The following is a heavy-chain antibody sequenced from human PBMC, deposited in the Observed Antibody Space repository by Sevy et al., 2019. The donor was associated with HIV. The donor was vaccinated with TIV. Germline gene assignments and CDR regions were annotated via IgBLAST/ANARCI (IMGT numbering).Heavy chain of an antibody. D-gene: IGHD2-15*01. J-gene: IGHJ4*02. Sequence: GGSLRLSCAASGFTFSTYGMHWVRQAPGKGLEWVAVLSYDGREKYYGNSVKGRFTIPRDNSKNTLYLQMNSLRDEDTAVYYCAKVGPHCSGGTCYHPLFDYCGQGTLVTVSS. CDR2: LSYDGREK. V-gene: IGHV3-30*18. CDR3: AKVGPHCSGGTCYHPLFDY. CDR1: GFTFSTYG.